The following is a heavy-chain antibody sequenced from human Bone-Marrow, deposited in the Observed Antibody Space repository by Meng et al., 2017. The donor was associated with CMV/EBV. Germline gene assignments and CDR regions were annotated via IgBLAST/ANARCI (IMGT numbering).Heavy chain of an antibody. CDR1: GFTFRSYA. CDR3: AKDYGDYRAYYFDN. J-gene: IGHJ4*02. Sequence: GESLKISCAASGFTFRSYAMNWVRQPPGKGLEWVSGISGSGDRTHYADSVKGRFTISRDNSKNTLFLQMNSLRGEDTALYYCAKDYGDYRAYYFDNWGPGKLVNVSS. D-gene: IGHD4-17*01. CDR2: ISGSGDRT. V-gene: IGHV3-23*01.